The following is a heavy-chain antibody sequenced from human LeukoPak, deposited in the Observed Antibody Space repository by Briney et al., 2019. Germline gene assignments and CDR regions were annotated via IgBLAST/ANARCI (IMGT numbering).Heavy chain of an antibody. CDR3: ARCAGTYYYDSSGYQNWFDP. V-gene: IGHV1-2*02. CDR2: INPKSGGT. Sequence: ASVKVSCKASGYTFTGYYMHWVRQAPGQGLEWMGWINPKSGGTNYAQKLQGRVTMTTDTSTSTAYMELRSLRSDDTAVYYCARCAGTYYYDSSGYQNWFDPWGQGTLVTVSS. J-gene: IGHJ5*02. D-gene: IGHD3-22*01. CDR1: GYTFTGYY.